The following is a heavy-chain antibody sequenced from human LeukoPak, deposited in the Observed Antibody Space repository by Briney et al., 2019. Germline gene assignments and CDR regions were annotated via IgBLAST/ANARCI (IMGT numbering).Heavy chain of an antibody. D-gene: IGHD3-3*01. J-gene: IGHJ4*02. CDR2: INPNSGGT. CDR3: ARADFWSEFDY. V-gene: IGHV1-2*04. CDR1: GYTFTGYY. Sequence: ASVKVSCKASGYTFTGYYMHWVRQAPGQGLEWMGWINPNSGGTNYAQKFQGWVTMTRDTSTRTVYMELSSLRSEDTAVYYCARADFWSEFDYWGQGTLVTVSS.